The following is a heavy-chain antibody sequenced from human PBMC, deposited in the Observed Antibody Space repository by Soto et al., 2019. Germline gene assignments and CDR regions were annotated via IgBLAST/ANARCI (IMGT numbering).Heavy chain of an antibody. V-gene: IGHV1-46*03. CDR3: SRGGHITVVTASFDF. Sequence: ASVKVSCKASENTFSSYYLHWVRQAPGQGLEWMGMIHPSGGGATYAQKFLGRVTMTRDTSTSTVFMELSSLRSEDTAIYYCSRGGHITVVTASFDFWGRG. D-gene: IGHD2-21*02. CDR1: ENTFSSYY. J-gene: IGHJ4*02. CDR2: IHPSGGGA.